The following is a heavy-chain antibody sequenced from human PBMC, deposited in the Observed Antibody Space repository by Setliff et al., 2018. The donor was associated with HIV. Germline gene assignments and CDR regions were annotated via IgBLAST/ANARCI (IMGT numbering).Heavy chain of an antibody. D-gene: IGHD3-16*01. V-gene: IGHV1-2*06. CDR1: GYTFTGYF. CDR2: IIPNSAGT. CDR3: ARGYNYGYGGQGINWWDAFDS. J-gene: IGHJ4*02. Sequence: GASVKVSCKASGYTFTGYFIHWVRQAPGQGLEWMGRIIPNSAGTNYAQKFQGRVTMTRDTSISTAYMELSRLRSDDTAVYYCARGYNYGYGGQGINWWDAFDSWGKGTLVTVSS.